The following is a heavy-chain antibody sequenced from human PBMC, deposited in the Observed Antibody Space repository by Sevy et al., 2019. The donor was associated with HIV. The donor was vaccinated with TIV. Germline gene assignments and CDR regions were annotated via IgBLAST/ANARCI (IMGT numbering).Heavy chain of an antibody. Sequence: GGSLRLSCVASGSGFRFDDYAMNWARQAPGKGLEWVAGISWNGFSTGYGDSVKGRATISRDNAKNSVYLQMNNLRDEDTALYYCAKDTVPVGYRFDYQYTYYYGMDVWGQGTTVTVSS. CDR1: GSGFRFDDYA. CDR2: ISWNGFST. J-gene: IGHJ6*02. D-gene: IGHD5-18*01. V-gene: IGHV3-9*01. CDR3: AKDTVPVGYRFDYQYTYYYGMDV.